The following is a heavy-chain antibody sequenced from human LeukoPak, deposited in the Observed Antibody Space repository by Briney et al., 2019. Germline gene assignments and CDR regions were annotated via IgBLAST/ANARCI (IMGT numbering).Heavy chain of an antibody. CDR3: TTEYRDSSGWYGAFDI. CDR2: IKSKTDGGAT. CDR1: GFISTNAW. D-gene: IGHD6-19*01. Sequence: GGSLRLSGAASGFISTNAWMSWVRQAPGKGLEWVGRIKSKTDGGATDFAAPVKGRFTISRDDSKNTLYLQMNSLKIEDTAVYYCTTEYRDSSGWYGAFDIWGQGTMVTVSS. J-gene: IGHJ3*02. V-gene: IGHV3-15*01.